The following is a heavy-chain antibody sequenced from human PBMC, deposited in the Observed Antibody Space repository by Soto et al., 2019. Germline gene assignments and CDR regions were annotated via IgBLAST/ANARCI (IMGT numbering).Heavy chain of an antibody. V-gene: IGHV3-33*01. Sequence: QVQLVESGGGVVQPGRSLRLSCAASGFTFSSYGMHWVRQAPGKGLEWVAVVWYDGSNKYYADSVKSRFTISRDNSKNRLYRQMNRLPAQGTAVYYGERGAKSGGGIVVVLAAIMPPDYWGQGTLVTVSS. CDR2: VWYDGSNK. J-gene: IGHJ4*02. D-gene: IGHD2-2*01. CDR1: GFTFSSYG. CDR3: ERGAKSGGGIVVVLAAIMPPDY.